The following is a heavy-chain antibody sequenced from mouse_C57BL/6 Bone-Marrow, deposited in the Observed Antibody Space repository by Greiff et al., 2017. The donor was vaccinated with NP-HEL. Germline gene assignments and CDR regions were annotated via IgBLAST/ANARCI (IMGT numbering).Heavy chain of an antibody. D-gene: IGHD1-1*01. CDR2: INPSNGGT. V-gene: IGHV1-53*01. J-gene: IGHJ1*03. CDR3: ARDYGSSFYWYFDV. Sequence: QVQLKQPGTELVKPGASVKPSCKASGYTFTSYWMHWVKQRPGQGLEWIGNINPSNGGTNYNEKFKSKATLTVDKSSSTAYMQLSSLTSEDSAVYYCARDYGSSFYWYFDVWGTGTTVTVSS. CDR1: GYTFTSYW.